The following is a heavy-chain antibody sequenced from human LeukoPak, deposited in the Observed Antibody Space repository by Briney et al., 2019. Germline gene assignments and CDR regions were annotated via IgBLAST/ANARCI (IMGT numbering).Heavy chain of an antibody. D-gene: IGHD6-19*01. CDR1: GYSFTSYW. J-gene: IGHJ5*02. CDR2: IYPGDSDT. V-gene: IGHV5-51*01. Sequence: GESLKISCKGSGYSFTSYWIGWVRQMPGKGLEWMGIIYPGDSDTRYSPSFQGQVTISADKSISTAYLQWSSLKASDTAMYYCARRRGSGWYNVSSWFDPWGQGTLVTVSS. CDR3: ARRRGSGWYNVSSWFDP.